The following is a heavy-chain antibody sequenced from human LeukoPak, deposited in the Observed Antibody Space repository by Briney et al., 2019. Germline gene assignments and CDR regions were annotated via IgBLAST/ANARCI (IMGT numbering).Heavy chain of an antibody. CDR2: IYSGGST. Sequence: GGSLRLSCAPSGFTLSSNYMSWVRQAPGKGLEWVSVIYSGGSTYYADSVKGRFTISRDNSKNTLYLQMNSLRAEDTAVYYCARPFASFYDYVWGSYHPKDAFDIWGEGTMVTVSS. V-gene: IGHV3-53*01. CDR3: ARPFASFYDYVWGSYHPKDAFDI. J-gene: IGHJ3*02. CDR1: GFTLSSNY. D-gene: IGHD3-16*01.